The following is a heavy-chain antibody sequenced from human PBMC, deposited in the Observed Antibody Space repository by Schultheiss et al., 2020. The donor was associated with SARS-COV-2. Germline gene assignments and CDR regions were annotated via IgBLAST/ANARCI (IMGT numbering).Heavy chain of an antibody. CDR3: ARAVAGTRFDP. CDR1: GGSISSYY. V-gene: IGHV4-34*01. J-gene: IGHJ5*02. Sequence: SETLSLTCTVSGGSISSYYWSWIRQPPGKGLEWIGEINHSGSTNYNPSLKSRVTISVDTSKNQFSLKLSSVTAADTAVYYCARAVAGTRFDPWGPGTLVTVSS. CDR2: INHSGST. D-gene: IGHD6-19*01.